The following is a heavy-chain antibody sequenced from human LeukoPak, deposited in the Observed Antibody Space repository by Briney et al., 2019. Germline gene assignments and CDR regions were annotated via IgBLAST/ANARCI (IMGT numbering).Heavy chain of an antibody. V-gene: IGHV1-2*02. CDR1: GYTFTGYY. CDR3: ARDLVSSGYGY. CDR2: INPTSGGT. Sequence: ASVKVSCKASGYTFTGYYMHWVRQAPGQGLEWMGWINPTSGGTNYAQKFQGRVTMTRDTSISTAYMELSRLRSDDTAVYYCARDLVSSGYGYWGQGTLVTVSS. J-gene: IGHJ4*02. D-gene: IGHD3-22*01.